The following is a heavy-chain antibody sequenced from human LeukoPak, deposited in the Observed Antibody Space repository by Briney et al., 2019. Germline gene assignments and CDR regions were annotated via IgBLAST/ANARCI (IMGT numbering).Heavy chain of an antibody. CDR1: GGTFSSYA. V-gene: IGHV1-69*04. J-gene: IGHJ4*02. D-gene: IGHD2-2*01. Sequence: SVKVSCKASGGTFSSYAISWVRRAPGQGLEWMGRIIPILGIANYAQKFQGRVTITADKSTSTAYMELSSLRSEDTAVYYCARVRCSSTSCYALTHYFDYWGQGTLVTVSS. CDR3: ARVRCSSTSCYALTHYFDY. CDR2: IIPILGIA.